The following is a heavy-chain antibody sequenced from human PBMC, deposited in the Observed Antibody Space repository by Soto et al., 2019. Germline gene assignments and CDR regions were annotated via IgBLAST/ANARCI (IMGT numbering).Heavy chain of an antibody. Sequence: GGSLSLSCAASGFTFDDYTMHWVRQAPGKGLEWVSLISWDGGSTYYADSVKGRFTISRDNSKNSLYLQMNSLRTEDTALYYCAKDLAGTYYYYGMDVWGQGTTVTVSS. CDR2: ISWDGGST. CDR3: AKDLAGTYYYYGMDV. V-gene: IGHV3-43*01. CDR1: GFTFDDYT. D-gene: IGHD1-7*01. J-gene: IGHJ6*02.